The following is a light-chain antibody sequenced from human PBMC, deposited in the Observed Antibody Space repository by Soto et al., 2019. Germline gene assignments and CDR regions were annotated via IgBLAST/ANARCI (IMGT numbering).Light chain of an antibody. Sequence: QSALTQPPSASGSPGQSVTISCTGTSSDVGGYNYVSWYQQHPGKAPKLMIYEVSKRPSGVPDRFSGSKSGNTASLTVSGLQAEDEAEYFCGSFTTSRIWVFGGGTKLTVL. CDR2: EVS. J-gene: IGLJ3*02. CDR1: SSDVGGYNY. CDR3: GSFTTSRIWV. V-gene: IGLV2-8*01.